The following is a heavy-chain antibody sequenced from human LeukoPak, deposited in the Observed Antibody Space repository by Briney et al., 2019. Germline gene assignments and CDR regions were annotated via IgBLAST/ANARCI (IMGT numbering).Heavy chain of an antibody. Sequence: ASVKVSCKASGYTFTSYGISWVRQAPGQGLEWMGWISAYNGNTNYAQKLQGRVTMTTDTSTSTAYMELRSLRSDDTAVYYCARGTGYDSSNPYYYYYMDVWGKGTTVTVSS. CDR2: ISAYNGNT. J-gene: IGHJ6*03. CDR1: GYTFTSYG. CDR3: ARGTGYDSSNPYYYYYMDV. V-gene: IGHV1-18*01. D-gene: IGHD3-22*01.